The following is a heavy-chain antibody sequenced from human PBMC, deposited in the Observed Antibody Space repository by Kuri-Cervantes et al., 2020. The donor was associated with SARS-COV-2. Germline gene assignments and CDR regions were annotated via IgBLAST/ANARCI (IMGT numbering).Heavy chain of an antibody. CDR3: ARARTLRFLEWLPLIADAFDI. V-gene: IGHV4-34*09. D-gene: IGHD3-3*01. J-gene: IGHJ3*02. CDR2: INHSGST. Sequence: SQTLSLTCAVYGGSFSAYYWRWSWIRQPPGKGLEWIGEINHSGSTNYKPSLKSRVTISVDTSKNQFSLKLSSVTAADTAVYYCARARTLRFLEWLPLIADAFDIWGQGTMVTVSS. CDR1: GGSFSAYY.